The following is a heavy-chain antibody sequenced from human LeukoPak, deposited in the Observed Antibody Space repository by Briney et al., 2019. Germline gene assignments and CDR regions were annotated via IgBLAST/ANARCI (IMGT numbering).Heavy chain of an antibody. Sequence: SQTLSLTCTVSGGAISSDTYYWSWIRQPAGKGLEWIGRTYTSGSTNYNPSLKSRVTISLDTSKNQFSLKLSSVTAADTAVYYCATELGIWGQGTLVTVSS. CDR1: GGAISSDTYY. CDR2: TYTSGST. D-gene: IGHD3-16*01. J-gene: IGHJ4*02. V-gene: IGHV4-61*02. CDR3: ATELGI.